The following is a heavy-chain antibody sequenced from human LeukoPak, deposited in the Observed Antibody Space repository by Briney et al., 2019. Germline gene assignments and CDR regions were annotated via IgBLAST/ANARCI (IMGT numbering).Heavy chain of an antibody. CDR2: INPSDGST. J-gene: IGHJ3*02. V-gene: IGHV1-46*01. Sequence: ASVKVSCKASGYTFTSYYIHLVRQAPGQGIEWMAIINPSDGSTTNSQKFQGRVTMTRDTSTSTVYMELSGLRSEDTALYYCARIRDGYNDAYDIWGQGTMVTVSS. CDR3: ARIRDGYNDAYDI. D-gene: IGHD5-24*01. CDR1: GYTFTSYY.